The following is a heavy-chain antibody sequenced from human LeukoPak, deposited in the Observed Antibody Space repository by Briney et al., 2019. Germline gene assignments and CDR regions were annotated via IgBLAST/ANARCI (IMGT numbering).Heavy chain of an antibody. J-gene: IGHJ4*02. CDR1: GFTFSSYS. CDR3: AIQFGVVAATKS. CDR2: ISSSSSYI. V-gene: IGHV3-21*01. Sequence: GGSLRLSCAASGFTFSSYSMNWVRQAPGKGLEWVSSISSSSSYIYYADSVKGRFTISRDNAKNSLYLQMNSLRAEDTAVYYCAIQFGVVAATKSWGQGTLVTVSS. D-gene: IGHD2-15*01.